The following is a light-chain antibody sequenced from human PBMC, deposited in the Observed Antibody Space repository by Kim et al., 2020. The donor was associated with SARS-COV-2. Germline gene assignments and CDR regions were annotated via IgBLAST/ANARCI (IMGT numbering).Light chain of an antibody. CDR1: QTVSSN. Sequence: DIMMTQSPATLSVSPGESATLSCRASQTVSSNLAWYQQKPGQAPRLLIYGAFTRATGIPVRFTGSGSGTEFTLTISSLQYEDSAIYYCQQYANWHPYTFGQGTKLEI. J-gene: IGKJ2*01. V-gene: IGKV3-15*01. CDR3: QQYANWHPYT. CDR2: GAF.